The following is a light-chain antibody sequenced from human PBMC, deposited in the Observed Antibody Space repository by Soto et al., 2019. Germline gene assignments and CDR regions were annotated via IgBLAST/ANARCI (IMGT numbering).Light chain of an antibody. CDR2: EVS. Sequence: QSALTQPASVSGSPGQSITISCTGTSSDVGGYNFVSWYQHHTGKAPKLIIYEVSNRPSGVSNRFSASKSGNTASLTISGLQAEDEADYYCSSYTNSSTLVGFGGGTQLTVL. CDR1: SSDVGGYNF. J-gene: IGLJ2*01. V-gene: IGLV2-14*01. CDR3: SSYTNSSTLVG.